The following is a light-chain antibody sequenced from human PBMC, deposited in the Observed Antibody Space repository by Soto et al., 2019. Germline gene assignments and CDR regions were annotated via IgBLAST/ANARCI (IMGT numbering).Light chain of an antibody. CDR2: TDY. J-gene: IGLJ3*02. V-gene: IGLV1-44*01. Sequence: QAVVTQPPSASGTPGQRVTISCSGTSSNIGTYTVNWYQQLPGTAPKLLIYTDYQRPSGVPDRFSGSKSGTSASLAINGLHSEDEADYYCASWDDNLNGGAFGGGTKVTVL. CDR1: SSNIGTYT. CDR3: ASWDDNLNGGA.